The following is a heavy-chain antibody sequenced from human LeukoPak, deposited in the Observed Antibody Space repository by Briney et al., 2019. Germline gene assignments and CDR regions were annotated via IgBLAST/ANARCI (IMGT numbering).Heavy chain of an antibody. V-gene: IGHV3-23*01. CDR2: ISASGGTT. J-gene: IGHJ4*02. Sequence: GGSLRLSCAASGFTFRSYAMSWVRQAPGKGLEWVSGISASGGTTYYADSVKGRFTISRDRSKNTLYLQMNSLRAEDTAVYYCAKGEGDSSGYYYSVFDYWGQGSLVTVSS. D-gene: IGHD3-22*01. CDR1: GFTFRSYA. CDR3: AKGEGDSSGYYYSVFDY.